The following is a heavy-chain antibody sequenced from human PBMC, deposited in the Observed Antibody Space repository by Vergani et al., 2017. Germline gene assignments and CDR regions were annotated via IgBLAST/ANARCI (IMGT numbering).Heavy chain of an antibody. CDR1: GFTFSSYS. Sequence: EVQLVESGGGLVKPGGSLRLSCAASGFTFSSYSMNWVRQAPGKGLEWVSSISSSSSYIYYADSVKGRFTISRDNAKNSLYLQMNSLRAEDTAVYYCARPTYDSSGYYAGDAFDIWGQETMVTVSS. CDR3: ARPTYDSSGYYAGDAFDI. D-gene: IGHD3-22*01. CDR2: ISSSSSYI. J-gene: IGHJ3*02. V-gene: IGHV3-21*01.